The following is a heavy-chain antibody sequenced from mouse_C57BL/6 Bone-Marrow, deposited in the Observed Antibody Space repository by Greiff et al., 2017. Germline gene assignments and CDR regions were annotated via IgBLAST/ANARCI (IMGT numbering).Heavy chain of an antibody. CDR3: ARSFYGNNAWFAY. V-gene: IGHV14-3*01. Sequence: VQLQQSVAELVRPGASVKLSCTASGFNIKNTYMHWVKQRPEQGLEWIGRIDPANGNAKYAPKFSGKATITADTSSTTAYLQLSSLTSGDTAIYYCARSFYGNNAWFAYWGQGTLVTVSA. J-gene: IGHJ3*01. CDR2: IDPANGNA. CDR1: GFNIKNTY. D-gene: IGHD2-10*01.